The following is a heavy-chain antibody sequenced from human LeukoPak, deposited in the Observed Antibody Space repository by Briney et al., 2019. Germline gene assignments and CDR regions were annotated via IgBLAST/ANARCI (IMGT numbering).Heavy chain of an antibody. CDR2: IIWSGAVT. Sequence: PGGSLRLSCAASGFTFDDYAMSWVRQGPGKGLEWVSGIIWSGAVTTYADSVKGRFTVSRDNAKSSLYLQMNSLRAEDTALYYCARGLRVGDNDAFDTWGHGTMVTVSS. CDR3: ARGLRVGDNDAFDT. D-gene: IGHD5-24*01. J-gene: IGHJ3*02. V-gene: IGHV3-20*04. CDR1: GFTFDDYA.